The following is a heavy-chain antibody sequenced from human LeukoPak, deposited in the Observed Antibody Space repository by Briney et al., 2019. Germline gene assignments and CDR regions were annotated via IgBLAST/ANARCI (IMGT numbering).Heavy chain of an antibody. Sequence: GGSLRLSCAASGFTFSSYSMKWVRQAPGKGLEWVSSISSSSYIDYVDSVKGRFTISRDNAKNSLYLQMNSLRAEDTAVYYCAKDRGIAVAGLYDYWGQGTLVTVSS. V-gene: IGHV3-21*04. CDR3: AKDRGIAVAGLYDY. J-gene: IGHJ4*02. D-gene: IGHD6-19*01. CDR2: ISSSSYI. CDR1: GFTFSSYS.